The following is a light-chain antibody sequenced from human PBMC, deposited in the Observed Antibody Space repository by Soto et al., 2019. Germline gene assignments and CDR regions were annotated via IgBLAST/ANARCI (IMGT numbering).Light chain of an antibody. CDR2: AAS. V-gene: IGKV1-39*01. CDR1: QSISSY. CDR3: QQSFTTPVT. Sequence: DIQMTQSPSSLSASVRYRVTITCRAIQSISSYLNWYQQKPGKAPKLLIYAASSLQSGVPSRFSGSGSGTDFTLTISSLQPEDFATYYCQQSFTTPVTFGQGTKVDIK. J-gene: IGKJ1*01.